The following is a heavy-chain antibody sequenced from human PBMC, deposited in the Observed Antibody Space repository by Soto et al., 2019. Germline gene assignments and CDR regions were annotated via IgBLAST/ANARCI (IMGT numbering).Heavy chain of an antibody. CDR2: ILSDGSKQ. V-gene: IGHV3-30*04. D-gene: IGHD6-19*01. Sequence: GGSLRLSCAASRFTFSYCAMHWIRQAPGKGLEWMAVILSDGSKQYYAESVKGRFTISRDNSKSTLYLQMNSLRVEDTAVYYCVWTIAVAGPDAFDMCGQGTMVTVSS. J-gene: IGHJ3*02. CDR3: VWTIAVAGPDAFDM. CDR1: RFTFSYCA.